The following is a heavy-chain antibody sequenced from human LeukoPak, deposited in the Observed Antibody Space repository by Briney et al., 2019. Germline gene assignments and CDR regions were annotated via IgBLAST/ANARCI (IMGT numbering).Heavy chain of an antibody. Sequence: QSGGSLRLSCAASGFTLSSYAMSWVRQAPGKGLEWVSAISDSGNTYHADSVKGRFTISRDCSKNTLFLQMNRLRPEDAAVYYCAKAPVTTCRGAYCHPFDYWGQGTLVTVSS. J-gene: IGHJ4*02. CDR1: GFTLSSYA. CDR3: AKAPVTTCRGAYCHPFDY. D-gene: IGHD2-21*01. V-gene: IGHV3-23*01. CDR2: ISDSGNT.